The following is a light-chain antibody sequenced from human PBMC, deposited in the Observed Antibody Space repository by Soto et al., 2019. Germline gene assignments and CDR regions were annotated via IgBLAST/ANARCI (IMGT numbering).Light chain of an antibody. V-gene: IGLV1-40*01. CDR1: SSNIGAGYD. CDR3: QSYDSSLSAYV. J-gene: IGLJ1*01. Sequence: QAVVTQPLSVSGAPGQRVTISCTGSSSNIGAGYDVHWYQQLPGTAPKLLIYGNSNRPSGVPDRFSGSKSGTSASLAITGLQAEDEADYYCQSYDSSLSAYVFGTGTKLTVL. CDR2: GNS.